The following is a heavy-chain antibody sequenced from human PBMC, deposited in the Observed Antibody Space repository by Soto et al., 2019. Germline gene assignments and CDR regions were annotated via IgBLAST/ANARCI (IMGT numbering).Heavy chain of an antibody. J-gene: IGHJ6*02. CDR1: GFTFSSYG. Sequence: QVQLVESGGGVVQPGRSLRLSCAASGFTFSSYGMHWVRQAPGKGLEWVAVISYDGSNKYYVDSVKGRFTISRDNSKNTLYLQMNSLRAEDTAVYYCAKEGIPAAMVWYYYSYGMDIWGQGTTVTVSS. CDR2: ISYDGSNK. V-gene: IGHV3-30*18. D-gene: IGHD2-2*01. CDR3: AKEGIPAAMVWYYYSYGMDI.